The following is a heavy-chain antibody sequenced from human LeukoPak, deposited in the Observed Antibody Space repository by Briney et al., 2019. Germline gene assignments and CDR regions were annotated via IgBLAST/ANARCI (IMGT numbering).Heavy chain of an antibody. Sequence: GASVKVSCKASGYTFTGYYMHWVRQAPGQGLEWMGWINPNSGGTNYAQKFQDRVTMTRDTSISTAYMELSRLRSDDTAVYYCARSREEQLPLTSFDYWGQGTLVTVSS. J-gene: IGHJ4*02. CDR2: INPNSGGT. D-gene: IGHD6-13*01. CDR3: ARSREEQLPLTSFDY. V-gene: IGHV1-2*02. CDR1: GYTFTGYY.